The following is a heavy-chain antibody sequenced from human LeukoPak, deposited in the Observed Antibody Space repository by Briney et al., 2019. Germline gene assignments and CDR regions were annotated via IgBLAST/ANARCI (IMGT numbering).Heavy chain of an antibody. CDR1: GFSFSSYG. D-gene: IGHD5-24*01. J-gene: IGHJ4*02. CDR3: AKDGEAYDGYSLRIFDY. Sequence: GGTLRLSCEASGFSFSSYGMSWVRQAPGEGLQWVSGFSASDDSRYYADSVKGRFTISRDNSKNTLYLQMNSLKAEDTAVYYCAKDGEAYDGYSLRIFDYWGQGTLVTVSS. CDR2: FSASDDSR. V-gene: IGHV3-23*01.